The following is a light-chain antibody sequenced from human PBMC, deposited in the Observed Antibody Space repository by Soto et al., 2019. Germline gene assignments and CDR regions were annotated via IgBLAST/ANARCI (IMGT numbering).Light chain of an antibody. CDR2: GSS. J-gene: IGKJ2*01. CDR3: HQYGTSST. V-gene: IGKV3-20*01. CDR1: QTISSSY. Sequence: EIVLTQSPGTLSLSQGARATLSCRASQTISSSYLSWYLQKPGQAPRLLIYGSSTRATGIADRFSGGGSGSDFSLTISRLEPEDPAVYYCHQYGTSSTFGQGTKLES.